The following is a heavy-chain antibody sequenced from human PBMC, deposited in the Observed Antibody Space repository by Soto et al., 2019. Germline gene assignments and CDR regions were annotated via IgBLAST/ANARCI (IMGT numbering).Heavy chain of an antibody. D-gene: IGHD3-22*01. V-gene: IGHV1-69*06. CDR1: GGTFSSYA. J-gene: IGHJ4*02. Sequence: GASVKVSCKASGGTFSSYAISWVRQAPGQGLEWMGGIIPIFGTANYAQKFQGRVTITADKSTSTAYMELSSLRSEDTAVYYCVRDRIEGYYDSSGYLDYWGQGTLVTVSS. CDR3: VRDRIEGYYDSSGYLDY. CDR2: IIPIFGTA.